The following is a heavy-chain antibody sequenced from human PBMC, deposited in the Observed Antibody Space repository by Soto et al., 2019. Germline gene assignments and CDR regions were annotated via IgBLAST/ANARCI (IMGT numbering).Heavy chain of an antibody. J-gene: IGHJ6*02. CDR3: ARGFDDRGIVVVPAANPWYYGMDV. V-gene: IGHV1-69*06. CDR2: FIPLSATT. CDR1: GGTLSNNA. Sequence: QVQLVQSGTEVKKPGSSVNVSCKASGGTLSNNAISWVRQAPGQGLEWMGGFIPLSATTHYAQKFQGRVTMTAERSTSTASMELTSLTAEDTAVDYCARGFDDRGIVVVPAANPWYYGMDVWGQGTTVTVSS. D-gene: IGHD2-2*01.